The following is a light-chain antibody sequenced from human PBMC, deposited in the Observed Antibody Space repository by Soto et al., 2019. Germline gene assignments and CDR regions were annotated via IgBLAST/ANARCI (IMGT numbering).Light chain of an antibody. Sequence: DIVMTQSPDSLAVSLGERATINCKSSQSVLFSSNNKNYLAWYQQKPGQPPKLLIYWASTRESGVPNRFSGSGSGTDFTLTISSLQAVDVAVYYCQQSYSTPITFGQGTRLEIK. J-gene: IGKJ5*01. CDR3: QQSYSTPIT. V-gene: IGKV4-1*01. CDR1: QSVLFSSNNKNY. CDR2: WAS.